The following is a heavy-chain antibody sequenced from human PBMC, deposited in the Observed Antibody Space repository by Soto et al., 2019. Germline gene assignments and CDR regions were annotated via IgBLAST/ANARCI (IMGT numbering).Heavy chain of an antibody. CDR3: AAAPRY. V-gene: IGHV4-59*01. CDR2: IYYTGST. Sequence: QVQLQESGPGLVKPSETLSLTCTVSGGSITGYYWSWIRQPPGKGLEWIGYIYYTGSTDHNPSLKSRVTISLDTSKNQVSLQLTSVTAADTAVYHCAAAPRYWGQGTLVTVSS. J-gene: IGHJ4*02. D-gene: IGHD2-15*01. CDR1: GGSITGYY.